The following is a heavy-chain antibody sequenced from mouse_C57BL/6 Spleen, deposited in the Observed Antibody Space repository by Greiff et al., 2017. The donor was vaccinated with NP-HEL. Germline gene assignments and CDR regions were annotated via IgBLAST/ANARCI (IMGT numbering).Heavy chain of an antibody. J-gene: IGHJ3*01. CDR3: ARYSSSYDWFAS. CDR1: GFNIKNTY. Sequence: EVQLHQSVAELVRPGASVKLSCPASGFNIKNTYMHWVKQRPEQGLEWIGRIDPANGHTQYAPKFQGKATITADISSITAYLQLSSLTSEDTAVYYCARYSSSYDWFASWGQGTLVTVSA. V-gene: IGHV14-3*01. D-gene: IGHD1-1*01. CDR2: IDPANGHT.